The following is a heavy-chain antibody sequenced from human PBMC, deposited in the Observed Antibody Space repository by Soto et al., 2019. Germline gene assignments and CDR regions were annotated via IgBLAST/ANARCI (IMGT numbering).Heavy chain of an antibody. CDR1: GYTFTGYY. CDR3: ARDSAPYYYDSSGYDY. J-gene: IGHJ4*02. Sequence: ASVKVSCKASGYTFTGYYMHWVRQSAGQGLEWMGWINPNSGGTNYAQKFQGRVTMTRDTSISTAYMELSRLRSDDTAVYYCARDSAPYYYDSSGYDYWGQGTLVTVSS. V-gene: IGHV1-2*02. CDR2: INPNSGGT. D-gene: IGHD3-22*01.